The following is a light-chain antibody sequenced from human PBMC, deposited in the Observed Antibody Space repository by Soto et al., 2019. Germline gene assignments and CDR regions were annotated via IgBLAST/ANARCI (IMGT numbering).Light chain of an antibody. Sequence: DIHLTQSPSSLSASVGDRVTITCRASQAITNNLAWYQQKPGNPPRLLIYEESTLHSGVPSRFSGRKVGTQFILTIDSLQPEDFATYYCQQGKSYNRTCGGGPKVDIK. V-gene: IGKV1-9*01. J-gene: IGKJ4*02. CDR1: QAITNN. CDR2: EES. CDR3: QQGKSYNRT.